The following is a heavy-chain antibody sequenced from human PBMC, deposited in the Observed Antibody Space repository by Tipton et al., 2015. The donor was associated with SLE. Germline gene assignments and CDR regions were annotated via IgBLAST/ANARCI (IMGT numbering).Heavy chain of an antibody. Sequence: SLRLSCAASGFTFSSYAMSWVRQAPGKGLEWVSAISGSGGSTYYADSVKGRFTISRDNSKNTLYLQMNSLRAEDTAVYYCARDLSIAVAGRPYWYFDLWGRGTLVTVSS. CDR2: ISGSGGST. V-gene: IGHV3-23*01. CDR3: ARDLSIAVAGRPYWYFDL. CDR1: GFTFSSYA. J-gene: IGHJ2*01. D-gene: IGHD6-19*01.